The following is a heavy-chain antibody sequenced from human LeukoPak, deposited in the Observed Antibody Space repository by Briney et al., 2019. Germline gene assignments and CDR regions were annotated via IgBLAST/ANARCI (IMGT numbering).Heavy chain of an antibody. CDR1: GYTFTSYG. J-gene: IGHJ4*02. D-gene: IGHD3-3*01. CDR2: ISAYNGNT. V-gene: IGHV1-18*01. CDR3: ARDFSHYDFWSGYSHFDY. Sequence: ASVKVSCKASGYTFTSYGISWVRQAPGQGLEWMGWISAYNGNTNYAQKLQGRVTMTTDTSTSTAYMELRSLRSDDTAVYYCARDFSHYDFWSGYSHFDYWGQGTLVTVSS.